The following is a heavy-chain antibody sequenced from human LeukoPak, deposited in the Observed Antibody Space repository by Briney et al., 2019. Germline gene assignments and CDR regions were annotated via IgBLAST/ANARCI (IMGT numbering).Heavy chain of an antibody. D-gene: IGHD4/OR15-4a*01. CDR3: ARRAGAYSHPYDY. Sequence: PGGTLRLSCAASGFTFSSYGMRWVRQAPGKGLEWVSAISGSGGSTYYADSVKGRFTISRDNSKNTLYLQMHSLRAEDTAVYYCARRAGAYSHPYDYWGQGTLVTVSS. J-gene: IGHJ4*02. CDR1: GFTFSSYG. CDR2: ISGSGGST. V-gene: IGHV3-23*01.